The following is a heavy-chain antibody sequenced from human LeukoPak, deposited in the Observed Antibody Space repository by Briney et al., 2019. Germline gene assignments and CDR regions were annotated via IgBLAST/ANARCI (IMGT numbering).Heavy chain of an antibody. CDR3: AKLSPSVVVITTAAFDI. CDR2: ISGSGGST. D-gene: IGHD3-22*01. CDR1: GFTFSSYA. J-gene: IGHJ3*02. V-gene: IGHV3-23*01. Sequence: GGSLRLSCAASGFTFSSYAMSWVRQAPGKGLEWVSAISGSGGSTYYADSVKGRFTLSRDNSKNTLYLQMNSLRAEDTAVYYCAKLSPSVVVITTAAFDIWGQGTMVTVSS.